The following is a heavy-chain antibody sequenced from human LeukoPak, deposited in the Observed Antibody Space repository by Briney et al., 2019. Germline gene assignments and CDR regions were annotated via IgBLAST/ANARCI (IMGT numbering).Heavy chain of an antibody. J-gene: IGHJ4*02. D-gene: IGHD5-18*01. CDR2: INPSGGST. Sequence: GASVKVSCKASGYTFTSYYMHWVRQAPGQGLEWMGIINPSGGSTSYAQKFQGRVTMTRNTSISTAYMELSSLRSEDTAVYYCARVLVFRYSYGYGYWGQGTLVTVSS. V-gene: IGHV1-46*01. CDR3: ARVLVFRYSYGYGY. CDR1: GYTFTSYY.